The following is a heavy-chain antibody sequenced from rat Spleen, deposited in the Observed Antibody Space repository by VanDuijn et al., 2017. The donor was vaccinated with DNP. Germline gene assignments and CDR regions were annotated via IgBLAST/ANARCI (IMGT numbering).Heavy chain of an antibody. V-gene: IGHV3-1*01. CDR3: ARWGTYFDY. Sequence: EVQLQESGPGLVKPSQSLSLTCSVTGYSITSNYWGWIRQFPGNKMEYIGNITYSGNTHFNPSLKSRISITRDTSKNQFFLQLNSITTEDTATYYCARWGTYFDYWGQGVMVTVSS. J-gene: IGHJ2*01. CDR1: GYSITSNY. CDR2: ITYSGNT.